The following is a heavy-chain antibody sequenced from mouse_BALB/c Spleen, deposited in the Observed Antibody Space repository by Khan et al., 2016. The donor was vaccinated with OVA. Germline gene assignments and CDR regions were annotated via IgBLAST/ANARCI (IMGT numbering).Heavy chain of an antibody. CDR1: GYTFTSYW. Sequence: QVQLQQPGAELVKPGASLKLSCKASGYTFTSYWMHWVKQRPGQGLEWIGEIDPSDSYTNYNQKFKGKATLTVDKSSSTAYMQLSSLTSEDSAVYYWARSSTNGYAMDYWGQGTSVTVSS. CDR3: ARSSTNGYAMDY. CDR2: IDPSDSYT. J-gene: IGHJ4*01. D-gene: IGHD2-14*01. V-gene: IGHV1-69*02.